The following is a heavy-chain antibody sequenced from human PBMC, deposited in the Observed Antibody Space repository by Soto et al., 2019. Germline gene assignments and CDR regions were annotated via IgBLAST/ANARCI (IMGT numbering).Heavy chain of an antibody. V-gene: IGHV1-24*01. J-gene: IGHJ6*02. CDR3: AGKTTVVTSVYYYGMAV. Sequence: SVKSSSKVSSEALTELSMHWLRQAPGKGLEWMGGFDPEDGETIYAQKFQGRVTMTEDTSTDTAYMELSSLRSEDTAVYYCAGKTTVVTSVYYYGMAVWGQGTTVTVSS. CDR2: FDPEDGET. CDR1: SEALTELS. D-gene: IGHD4-17*01.